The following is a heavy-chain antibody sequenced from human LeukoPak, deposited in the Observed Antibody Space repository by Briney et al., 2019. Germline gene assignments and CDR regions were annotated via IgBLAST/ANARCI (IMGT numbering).Heavy chain of an antibody. V-gene: IGHV3-30-3*01. J-gene: IGHJ6*02. D-gene: IGHD3-10*01. CDR3: ARDRFLV. CDR2: ISYDGSNR. Sequence: GGSPRLSCAVSGFIVSSNYMTWVRQAPGKGLEWVAVISYDGSNRYYADSVKGRFSISRDNSKNTLYLQMNSLRAEDTAVYYCARDRFLVWGQGTTVTVSS. CDR1: GFIVSSNY.